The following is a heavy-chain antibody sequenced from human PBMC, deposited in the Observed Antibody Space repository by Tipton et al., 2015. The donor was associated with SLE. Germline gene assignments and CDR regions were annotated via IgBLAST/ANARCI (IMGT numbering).Heavy chain of an antibody. Sequence: TLSLTCAVYGGSFSGYYLSWIRQPPGKGLEWIGEINHSGSTNYNPSLKSRVTISVDTSKNQFSLKLNSVTAADTAVYYCARIGGYCSGGACWTFDYWGQGTLATVSS. CDR1: GGSFSGYY. J-gene: IGHJ4*02. CDR2: INHSGST. V-gene: IGHV4-34*01. D-gene: IGHD2-15*01. CDR3: ARIGGYCSGGACWTFDY.